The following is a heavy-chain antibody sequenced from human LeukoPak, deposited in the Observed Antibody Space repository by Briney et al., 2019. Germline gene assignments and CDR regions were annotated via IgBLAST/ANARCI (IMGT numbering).Heavy chain of an antibody. CDR1: GGSISSYY. CDR2: IYYSGST. V-gene: IGHV4-59*08. CDR3: ARAQWGSGYYGY. Sequence: SETLSLTCTVSGGSISSYYWSWIRQPPGKGLEWIGYIYYSGSTNYNPSLKSRVTISVDTSKNQFSLKLSSVTAADTAVYYCARAQWGSGYYGYWGQGTLVTVSS. J-gene: IGHJ4*02. D-gene: IGHD3-22*01.